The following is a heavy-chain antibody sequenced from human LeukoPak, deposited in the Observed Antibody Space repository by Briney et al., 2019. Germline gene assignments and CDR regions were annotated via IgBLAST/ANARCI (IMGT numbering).Heavy chain of an antibody. V-gene: IGHV4-61*01. J-gene: IGHJ4*02. CDR3: ARSQFAWLAFFDY. CDR1: GGSVSSGNYY. D-gene: IGHD6-19*01. Sequence: KASETLSLTCTVSGGSVSSGNYYWSWIRQPPGKGLEWIGYIYYSGSTNYNPSLKSRVTISVDTSKNQFSLKLSSVTAADTAVYYCARSQFAWLAFFDYWGQGTLVTVSS. CDR2: IYYSGST.